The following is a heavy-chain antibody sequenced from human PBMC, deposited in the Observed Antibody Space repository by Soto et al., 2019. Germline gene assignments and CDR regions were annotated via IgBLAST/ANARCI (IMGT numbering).Heavy chain of an antibody. CDR2: IKSKTDGGTT. D-gene: IGHD3-3*01. V-gene: IGHV3-15*01. CDR3: TTDLLGNTYYDLWSGYYTGAFDI. Sequence: PGGSLRLSCAASGFTFSNAWMSWVRQAPGKGLEWVGRIKSKTDGGTTDYAAPVKGRFTISRDDSKNTLYLQMNSLKTEDTVVYYCTTDLLGNTYYDLWSGYYTGAFDIWGQGTMVTVSS. J-gene: IGHJ3*02. CDR1: GFTFSNAW.